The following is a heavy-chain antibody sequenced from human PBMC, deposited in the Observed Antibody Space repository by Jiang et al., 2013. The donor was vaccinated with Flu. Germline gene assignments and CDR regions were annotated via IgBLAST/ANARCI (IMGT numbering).Heavy chain of an antibody. V-gene: IGHV1-69*06. CDR2: IIPIFGTA. CDR3: ARDLTIFGVVDDGMDV. D-gene: IGHD3-3*01. J-gene: IGHJ6*02. Sequence: SSYAISWVRQAPGQGLEWMGGIIPIFGTANYAQKFQGRVTITADKSTSTAYMELSSLRSEDTAVYYCARDLTIFGVVDDGMDVWGQGTTVTVSS. CDR1: SSYA.